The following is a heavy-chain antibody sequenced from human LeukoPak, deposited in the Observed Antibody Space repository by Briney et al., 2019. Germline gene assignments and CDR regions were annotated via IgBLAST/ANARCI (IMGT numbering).Heavy chain of an antibody. J-gene: IGHJ4*02. CDR1: GGSISSGSYY. CDR3: AGLSGYNFDY. Sequence: PSQTLSLTCTVSGGSISSGSYYWSWIRQPAGKGLEWIGRIYTSGSTNYNPSLKSRVTISVDTSKNQFSLKLSSVTAADTAVYYCAGLSGYNFDYWGQGTLVTVSS. V-gene: IGHV4-61*02. CDR2: IYTSGST. D-gene: IGHD5-18*01.